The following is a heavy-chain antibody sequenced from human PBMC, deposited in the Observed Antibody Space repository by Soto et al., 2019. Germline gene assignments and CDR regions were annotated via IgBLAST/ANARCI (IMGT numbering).Heavy chain of an antibody. J-gene: IGHJ3*02. V-gene: IGHV1-2*02. CDR1: GYTFIGYY. CDR3: ARYCSSVSCYDEI. Sequence: QVQLVQSGAEVKKPGASVKVSCKASGYTFIGYYIHWVRQAPGQGLEWMGWINPNSGSTNYAQKFQGRVTMTKDTSISTTYMDLSRLRSDDTAVYYCARYCSSVSCYDEIWGQGTXXT. D-gene: IGHD2-15*01. CDR2: INPNSGST.